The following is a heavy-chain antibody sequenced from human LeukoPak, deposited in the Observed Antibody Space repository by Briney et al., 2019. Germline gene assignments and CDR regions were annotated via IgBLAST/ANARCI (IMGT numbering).Heavy chain of an antibody. CDR1: GGSISSYY. CDR2: IYYSGST. Sequence: KSSETLSLTCTVSGGSISSYYWSWIRQPPGKGLEWIGYIYYSGSTNYNPSLKSRVTISVDTSKNQFSLKLSSVTAADTAVYYCARGPPNTYYDILTGYYYYYYMDVWGKGTTVTISS. J-gene: IGHJ6*03. CDR3: ARGPPNTYYDILTGYYYYYYMDV. V-gene: IGHV4-59*01. D-gene: IGHD3-9*01.